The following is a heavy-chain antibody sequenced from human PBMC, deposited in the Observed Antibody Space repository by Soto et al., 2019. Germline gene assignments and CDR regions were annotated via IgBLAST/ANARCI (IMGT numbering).Heavy chain of an antibody. CDR1: GGSFSGYY. Sequence: SETLSLTCAVYGGSFSGYYWSWIRQPPGKGLEWIGEINHSGSTNYNPSLKSRVTISVDTSKNQFSLKLSSVTAADTAVYYCARGFRQSFHIAVAGTRVWGQGTLVTVSS. V-gene: IGHV4-34*01. J-gene: IGHJ4*02. CDR2: INHSGST. D-gene: IGHD6-19*01. CDR3: ARGFRQSFHIAVAGTRV.